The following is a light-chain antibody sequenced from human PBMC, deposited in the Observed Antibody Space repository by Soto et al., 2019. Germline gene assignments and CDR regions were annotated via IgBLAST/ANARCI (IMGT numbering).Light chain of an antibody. CDR3: SSYTSRITVI. J-gene: IGLJ2*01. Sequence: QSALTQPASVSGSPGQSITISCTGTTSDVGGYKYVSWYQQYPGKAPKLMIYDVSNRPSGISNRFSGSKSGNTASLTISGLQVDDEADYYCSSYTSRITVIFGGGTQLTVL. CDR2: DVS. V-gene: IGLV2-14*03. CDR1: TSDVGGYKY.